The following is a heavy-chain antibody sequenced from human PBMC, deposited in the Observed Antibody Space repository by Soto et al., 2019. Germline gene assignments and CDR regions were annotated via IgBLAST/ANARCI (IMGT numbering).Heavy chain of an antibody. V-gene: IGHV4-39*01. J-gene: IGHJ4*02. Sequence: PSETLSLTCAVSGGSISSSDWWTWVRQAPGKGLEWIGSAYYSESTYYKPSLKSRVAVYVDTSKNQFSLKVTSVTAADTAVYYCARHRNWKVDYWGQGTLVTVSS. D-gene: IGHD1-1*01. CDR1: GGSISSSDW. CDR3: ARHRNWKVDY. CDR2: AYYSEST.